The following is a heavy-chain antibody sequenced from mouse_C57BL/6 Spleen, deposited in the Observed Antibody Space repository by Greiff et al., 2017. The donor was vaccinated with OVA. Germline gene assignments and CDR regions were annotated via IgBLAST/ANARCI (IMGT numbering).Heavy chain of an antibody. V-gene: IGHV1-64*01. Sequence: QVQLQQPGAELVKPGASVKLSCKASGYTFTSYWMHWVKQRPGQGLEWIGMIHPNSGSTNYNEKFKSKATLTVYKSSSTAYMQLSSLTSEDSAVYYWARRGDKAQATLFAYWGQGTLVTVSA. CDR1: GYTFTSYW. CDR3: ARRGDKAQATLFAY. J-gene: IGHJ3*01. CDR2: IHPNSGST. D-gene: IGHD3-2*02.